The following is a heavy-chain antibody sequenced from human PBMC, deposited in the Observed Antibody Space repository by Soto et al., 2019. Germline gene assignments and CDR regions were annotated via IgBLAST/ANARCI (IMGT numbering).Heavy chain of an antibody. Sequence: SETLSLTCTVSGGSISSGGYYWSWIRQHPGKGLEWIGYICYSGSTYYNPSLKSRVTISVDTSKNQFSLKLSSVTAADTAVYYCARGPYGDYVRAFDIWGQGTMVTVSS. J-gene: IGHJ3*02. D-gene: IGHD4-17*01. CDR1: GGSISSGGYY. CDR2: ICYSGST. CDR3: ARGPYGDYVRAFDI. V-gene: IGHV4-31*03.